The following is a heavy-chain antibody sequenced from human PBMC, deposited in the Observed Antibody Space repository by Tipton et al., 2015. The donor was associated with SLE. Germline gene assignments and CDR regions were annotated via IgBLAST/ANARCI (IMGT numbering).Heavy chain of an antibody. CDR1: GGSISSYY. Sequence: TLSLTCTVSGGSISSYYWSWIRQPPGKGLAWIGEINHSGSPNYNPSLKSRVTISVDTSKNQFSLKLSSVTAADTAVYYCARDFYSSGSSYYYYYMDVWGKGTTVTVSS. J-gene: IGHJ6*03. D-gene: IGHD6-19*01. V-gene: IGHV4-34*01. CDR3: ARDFYSSGSSYYYYYMDV. CDR2: INHSGSP.